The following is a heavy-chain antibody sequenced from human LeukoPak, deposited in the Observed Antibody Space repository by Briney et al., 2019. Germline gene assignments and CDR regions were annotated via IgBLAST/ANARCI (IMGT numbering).Heavy chain of an antibody. J-gene: IGHJ4*02. CDR3: ARVRGDDKYSSGWYLDY. V-gene: IGHV3-33*01. Sequence: GRSLRLSCAASGFTFSSYGMHWVRQAPGKGLEWVAVIWYDGSNKYYADSAKGRFTISRDNSKNTLYLQMNSLRAEDTAVYYCARVRGDDKYSSGWYLDYWGQGTLVTVSS. D-gene: IGHD6-19*01. CDR2: IWYDGSNK. CDR1: GFTFSSYG.